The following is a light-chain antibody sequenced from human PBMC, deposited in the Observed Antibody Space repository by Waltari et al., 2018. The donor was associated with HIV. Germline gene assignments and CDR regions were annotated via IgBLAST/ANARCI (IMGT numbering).Light chain of an antibody. CDR2: ANA. CDR3: QSFDTSLGVV. J-gene: IGLJ2*01. Sequence: QSVLMKPPSVSGAPGLSFTMSCAATNSNLWAGSVVHWYQQLPGTAPKFLIYANANRPSGVPDRFSGSKSGTSASLAITGLQAEDEADYYCQSFDTSLGVVFGGGTKVTVL. CDR1: NSNLWAGSV. V-gene: IGLV1-40*01.